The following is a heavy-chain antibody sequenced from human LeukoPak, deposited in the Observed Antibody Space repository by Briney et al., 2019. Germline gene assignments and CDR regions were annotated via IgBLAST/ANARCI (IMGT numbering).Heavy chain of an antibody. V-gene: IGHV3-7*01. Sequence: GGSLRLSCAASGFTFSSYWMSWVRQAPGKGLEWVANIKQDGSEKYYVDSVKGRFTISRDNAKNSLCLQMNSLRAEDTAVYYCASVEYDFWSGLDPRGAPDYWGQGTLVTVSS. CDR3: ASVEYDFWSGLDPRGAPDY. CDR1: GFTFSSYW. CDR2: IKQDGSEK. D-gene: IGHD3-3*01. J-gene: IGHJ4*02.